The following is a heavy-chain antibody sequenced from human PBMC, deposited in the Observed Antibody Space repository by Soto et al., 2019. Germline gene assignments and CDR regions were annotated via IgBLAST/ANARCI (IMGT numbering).Heavy chain of an antibody. CDR2: IVVGTGST. V-gene: IGHV1-58*02. D-gene: IGHD1-1*01. J-gene: IGHJ5*02. Sequence: GASVKVSCKASGFTLENSAIQWVRQARGHRLEWIGWIVVGTGSTNYAQKFQERVSITRDMSTNTAFMELSSLISDDTAVYFCAADRRPTGHHNWVDPWGQGTLVTVSS. CDR1: GFTLENSA. CDR3: AADRRPTGHHNWVDP.